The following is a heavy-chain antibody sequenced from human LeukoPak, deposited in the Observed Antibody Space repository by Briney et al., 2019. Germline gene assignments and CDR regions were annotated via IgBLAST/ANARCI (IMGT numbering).Heavy chain of an antibody. J-gene: IGHJ6*02. CDR3: ARDWYCSGGSCYGVGGMDV. CDR1: GDSVSSNSAA. Sequence: SQTPSLTCAISGDSVSSNSAAWNWIRQSPSRGLEWPGRTYYRSKWYNDYAVSVKSRITINPDTSKNQFSLQLNSVTPEDTAVYYCARDWYCSGGSCYGVGGMDVWGQGTTVTVSS. D-gene: IGHD2-15*01. CDR2: TYYRSKWYN. V-gene: IGHV6-1*01.